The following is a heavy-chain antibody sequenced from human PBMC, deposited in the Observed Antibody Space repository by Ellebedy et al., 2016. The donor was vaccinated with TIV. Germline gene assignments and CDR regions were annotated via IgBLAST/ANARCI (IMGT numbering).Heavy chain of an antibody. CDR3: ARGSFYDWRVAGY. CDR2: INPNSGGT. Sequence: ASVKVSCKASGYTFTGYYMYWVRQAPGQGLEWMGWINPNSGGTNYAQKFQGRVTMTRGTSISTAYMELSRLRSDDTAVYYCARGSFYDWRVAGYWGQGTLVTVSS. D-gene: IGHD3-3*01. CDR1: GYTFTGYY. J-gene: IGHJ4*02. V-gene: IGHV1-2*02.